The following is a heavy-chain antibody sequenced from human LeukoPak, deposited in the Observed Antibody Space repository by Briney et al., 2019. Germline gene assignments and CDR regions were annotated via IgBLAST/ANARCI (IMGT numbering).Heavy chain of an antibody. V-gene: IGHV3-30*18. CDR2: ISYDGSNK. J-gene: IGHJ4*02. Sequence: GGSLRLSCAASGFTFSSYGMHWVRQAPGKGLEWVAVISYDGSNKYYADSVKGRFTISRDNSKNTLYLQMNSLRAEDTAVYSCAKGGYSYGIHFDYWGQGTLVTVSS. CDR1: GFTFSSYG. CDR3: AKGGYSYGIHFDY. D-gene: IGHD5-18*01.